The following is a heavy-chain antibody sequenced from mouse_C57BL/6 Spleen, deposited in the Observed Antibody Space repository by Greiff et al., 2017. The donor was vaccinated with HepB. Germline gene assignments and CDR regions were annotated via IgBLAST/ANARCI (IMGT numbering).Heavy chain of an antibody. J-gene: IGHJ2*01. CDR2: IYPGDGDT. Sequence: VQLQQSGPELVKPGASVKISCKASGYAFSSSWMNWVKQRPGKGLEWIGRIYPGDGDTNYNGKFKGKATLTADKSSSTAYMQLSSLTSEDSAVYFCARETARAFDYWGQGTTLTVSS. CDR3: ARETARAFDY. D-gene: IGHD3-2*01. V-gene: IGHV1-82*01. CDR1: GYAFSSSW.